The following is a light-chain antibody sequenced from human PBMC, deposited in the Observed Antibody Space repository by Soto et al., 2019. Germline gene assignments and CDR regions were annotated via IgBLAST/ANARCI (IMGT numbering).Light chain of an antibody. CDR1: QTVGRY. CDR3: QQRRDWPLIT. Sequence: EIVLTQSPATLSLSPGESATLSCRASQTVGRYLAWYQQKPGQSPRLLIDHASDRATGIPARFSGSGSETDFALTISSLEPEDVAIYYCQQRRDWPLITFGQGTRLEI. J-gene: IGKJ5*01. V-gene: IGKV3-11*01. CDR2: HAS.